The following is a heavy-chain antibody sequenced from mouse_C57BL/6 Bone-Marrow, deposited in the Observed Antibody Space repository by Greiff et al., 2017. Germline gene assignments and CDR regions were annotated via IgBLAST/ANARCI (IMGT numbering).Heavy chain of an antibody. CDR2: ISYDGSST. CDR1: GFTFSDYY. V-gene: IGHV5-16*01. CDR3: ARDRGNGSSPSWYFDV. Sequence: EVMLVESEGGLVQPGRSMKLSCTASGFTFSDYYMAWVRQVPEKGLEWVANISYDGSSTYYLDSVKSRFIISRDNAKNILYLQMSSLKSEDTATYYYARDRGNGSSPSWYFDVWGTGTTVTVSS. D-gene: IGHD1-1*01. J-gene: IGHJ1*03.